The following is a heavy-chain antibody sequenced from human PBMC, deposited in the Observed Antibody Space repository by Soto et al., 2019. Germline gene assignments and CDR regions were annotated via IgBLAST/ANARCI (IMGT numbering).Heavy chain of an antibody. CDR1: GGTFGRYA. V-gene: IGHV1-69*06. J-gene: IGHJ6*02. D-gene: IGHD2-15*01. CDR3: ATDCSGGSCYGASGMDV. Sequence: ASVKVSCKASGGTFGRYAISWVRRAPGQSLEWMGQINAGFGATDLAQMFQGRVTVTADKSTTTVYMELSSLRSDDTAVYYCATDCSGGSCYGASGMDVWGQGTTVTVSS. CDR2: INAGFGAT.